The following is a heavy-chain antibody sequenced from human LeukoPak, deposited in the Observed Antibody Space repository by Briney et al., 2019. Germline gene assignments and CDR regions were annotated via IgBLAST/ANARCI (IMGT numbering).Heavy chain of an antibody. Sequence: PGRSLRLSCAASEFTFSSNAMHWVRQAPGKGLEWVAVISYDGSNKYYADSVKGRFTISRDNSKNTLYLQMNSLRAEDTAVYYCARDVTPYYYMDVWGKGTTVTISS. D-gene: IGHD3-16*02. J-gene: IGHJ6*03. CDR3: ARDVTPYYYMDV. CDR2: ISYDGSNK. CDR1: EFTFSSNA. V-gene: IGHV3-30*04.